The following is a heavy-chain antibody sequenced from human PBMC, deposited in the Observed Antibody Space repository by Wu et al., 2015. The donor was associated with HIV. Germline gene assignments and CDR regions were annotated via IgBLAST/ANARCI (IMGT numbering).Heavy chain of an antibody. CDR3: ATLPYSSGWYDAFDI. J-gene: IGHJ3*02. V-gene: IGHV1-8*01. D-gene: IGHD6-19*01. Sequence: QVQLVQSGAEVKKPGASVKVSCKAPGFTFTSFDINWVRQATGQGLEWMGWMNPNSGNTGYAQKFQGRVTMTRNSSISTAYMELSSLKSEDTAVYYCATLPYSSGWYDAFDIWGQGDKWVTVSS. CDR2: MNPNSGNT. CDR1: GFTFTSFD.